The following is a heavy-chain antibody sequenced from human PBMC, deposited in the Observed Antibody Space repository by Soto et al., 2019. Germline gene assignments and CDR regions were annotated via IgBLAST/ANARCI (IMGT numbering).Heavy chain of an antibody. J-gene: IGHJ6*02. CDR2: ISAYNGNT. D-gene: IGHD3-16*02. Sequence: ASVKVSCKASGYTFTSYGISWVRQAPGQGLEWMGWISAYNGNTNYAQKLQGRVTMTTDTSTSTAYMELRSLRSDDTAVYYCARVRGIVDFDGVNGMDVWGQGTTVTVSS. V-gene: IGHV1-18*01. CDR3: ARVRGIVDFDGVNGMDV. CDR1: GYTFTSYG.